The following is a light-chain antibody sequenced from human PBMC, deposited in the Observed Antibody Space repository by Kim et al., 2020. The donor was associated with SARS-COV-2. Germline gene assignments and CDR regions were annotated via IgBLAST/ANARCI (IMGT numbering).Light chain of an antibody. CDR1: KLGDKY. J-gene: IGLJ3*02. Sequence: SVSPGQTASITCSGDKLGDKYACWYQQKPGQPPVLVIYQDSKRPSGIPERFSGSNSGNTATLTISGTQAMDEADYYCQAWDSSTLVFGGGTQLTVL. CDR2: QDS. V-gene: IGLV3-1*01. CDR3: QAWDSSTLV.